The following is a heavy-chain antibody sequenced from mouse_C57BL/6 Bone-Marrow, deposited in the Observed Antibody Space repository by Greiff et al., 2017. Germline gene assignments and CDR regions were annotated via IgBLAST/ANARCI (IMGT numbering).Heavy chain of an antibody. CDR3: ARDVHYYGSSHGYFDV. CDR1: GFPFSSYA. V-gene: IGHV5-4*01. CDR2: ISDGGCYT. D-gene: IGHD1-1*01. J-gene: IGHJ1*03. Sequence: EVQLVESGGGLVKPGGSLKLSCAASGFPFSSYAMSWVRQIPEKRLEWVSTISDGGCYTYYPDNVKGRFPISRDNAKHNLYLQMSHLKSEDTAMYYCARDVHYYGSSHGYFDVWGTGTTVTVSA.